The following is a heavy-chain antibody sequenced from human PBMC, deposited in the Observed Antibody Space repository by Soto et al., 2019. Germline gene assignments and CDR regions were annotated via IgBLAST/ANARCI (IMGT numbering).Heavy chain of an antibody. CDR2: NFYTGST. Sequence: PSETLSLTCSVAGGTSNSGDYFWSWIRHPPGNGLGWIGSNFYTGSTYYSPSLTSRASMSMDTSKNLFCLRLRSLTAADTAVYFCAGVKATLYRHYCFDYWGQGTPVTVSS. CDR1: GGTSNSGDYF. J-gene: IGHJ4*02. D-gene: IGHD5-12*01. V-gene: IGHV4-30-4*01. CDR3: AGVKATLYRHYCFDY.